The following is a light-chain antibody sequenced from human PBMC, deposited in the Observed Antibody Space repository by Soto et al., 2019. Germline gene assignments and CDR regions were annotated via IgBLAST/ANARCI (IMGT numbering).Light chain of an antibody. CDR3: QQRSNWPPYT. Sequence: EIVLTQSPATLSLSPWERATLSCRASQSVSSYLAWYQQKPGQAPRLLIYDASNRATGIPARFSGSGSGTDFTLTISSREPEDFAVYCCQQRSNWPPYTFGQGTKLEIK. V-gene: IGKV3-11*01. CDR1: QSVSSY. CDR2: DAS. J-gene: IGKJ2*01.